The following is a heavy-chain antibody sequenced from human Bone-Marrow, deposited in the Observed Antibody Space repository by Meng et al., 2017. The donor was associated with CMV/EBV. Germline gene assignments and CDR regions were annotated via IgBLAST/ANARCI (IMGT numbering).Heavy chain of an antibody. CDR3: ARFGVPYYYDKQGTFDI. D-gene: IGHD3-22*01. Sequence: SETLSLTFTVSGGSIRGYYWSWIRQPPGKGLGWIASIYYSGIINYNPSLMSRVTMSLDTSKNQFFLRLCSVTAADMALYYCARFGVPYYYDKQGTFDIWGQGTMVTVSS. CDR1: GGSIRGYY. J-gene: IGHJ3*02. CDR2: IYYSGII. V-gene: IGHV4-59*13.